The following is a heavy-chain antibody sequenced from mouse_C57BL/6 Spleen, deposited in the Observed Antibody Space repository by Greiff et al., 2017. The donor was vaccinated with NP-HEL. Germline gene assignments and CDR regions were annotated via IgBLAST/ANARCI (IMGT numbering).Heavy chain of an antibody. D-gene: IGHD1-1*01. Sequence: QVQLQQPGAELVKPGASVKLSCKASGYTFTSYWMQWVKQRPGQGLEWIGEIDPSDGYTNYNQKFKGKATLTVDTSSSTAYLQLSSLTSEDSAVYYYARMYTTVGAGDDYALDYWGQGTSVTVSS. J-gene: IGHJ4*01. CDR1: GYTFTSYW. CDR2: IDPSDGYT. CDR3: ARMYTTVGAGDDYALDY. V-gene: IGHV1-50*01.